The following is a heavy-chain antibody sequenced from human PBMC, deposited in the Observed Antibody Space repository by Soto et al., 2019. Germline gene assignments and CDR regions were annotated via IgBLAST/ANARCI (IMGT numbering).Heavy chain of an antibody. CDR3: ARDRGSITISGVVPENRYYYGMEV. CDR2: ISSSSSTI. CDR1: GFTFSSYS. V-gene: IGHV3-48*02. Sequence: GGSLRLSCAASGFTFSSYSMNWVRQAPGKGLEWVSYISSSSSTIYYADSVKGRFTISRDNAKNSLYLQMNSLRDEDTAVYYCARDRGSITISGVVPENRYYYGMEVWGQGTTVTVSS. D-gene: IGHD3-3*01. J-gene: IGHJ6*02.